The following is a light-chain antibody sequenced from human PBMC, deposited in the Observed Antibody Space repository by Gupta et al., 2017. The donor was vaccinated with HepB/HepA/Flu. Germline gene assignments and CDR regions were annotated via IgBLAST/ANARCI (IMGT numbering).Light chain of an antibody. J-gene: IGLJ3*02. V-gene: IGLV4-69*01. CDR1: SGHSSYA. CDR2: LNSDGSH. Sequence: QLVLTKSPSASASLGASVKLTCTLSSGHSSYAIAWHQPQPEKGPRYLMKLNSDGSHSKGDRIPDRFSGSSSGAERYLTISSLQSEDEADYYCQTWGTGLWLFGGGTKLTVL. CDR3: QTWGTGLWL.